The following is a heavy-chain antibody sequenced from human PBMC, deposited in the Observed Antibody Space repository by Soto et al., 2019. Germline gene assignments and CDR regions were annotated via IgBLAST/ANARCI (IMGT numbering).Heavy chain of an antibody. V-gene: IGHV5-51*01. CDR2: IYPDDSDT. Sequence: GESLKISCKASGYRFANYWIGWVRQMPGKGLELMGIIYPDDSDTRYSPSFQGQVTISADKSITTAYLQWSSLKASDTAMYYCARFLSGRDPNWFDPWGQGTLVTVSS. CDR3: ARFLSGRDPNWFDP. J-gene: IGHJ5*02. D-gene: IGHD1-26*01. CDR1: GYRFANYW.